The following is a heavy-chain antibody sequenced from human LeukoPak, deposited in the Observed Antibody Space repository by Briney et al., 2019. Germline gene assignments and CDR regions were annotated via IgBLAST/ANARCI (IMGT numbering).Heavy chain of an antibody. V-gene: IGHV3-11*05. J-gene: IGHJ4*02. CDR2: ISSTSFYT. Sequence: GGSLRLSCAASGFTFSDYYMSWIRQAPGKGLEWISSISSTSFYTNYADSVKGRLTISRDNAKNSLHLQMSSLRAEDTAVYYCARGRFYNSYSSNYYGYWGQGTLVTVSS. CDR1: GFTFSDYY. D-gene: IGHD6-13*01. CDR3: ARGRFYNSYSSNYYGY.